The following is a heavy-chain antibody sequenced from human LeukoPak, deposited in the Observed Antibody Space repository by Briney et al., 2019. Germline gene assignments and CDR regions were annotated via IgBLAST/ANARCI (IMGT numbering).Heavy chain of an antibody. CDR1: GFTFSSYS. D-gene: IGHD7-27*01. J-gene: IGHJ3*02. CDR3: TRHWGWAFDI. Sequence: GGSLRLSCAASGFTFSSYSMNWVRQAPGKGLEWVSYISSSSSTIYYADSVKGRFTISRDNAKNSLYLQMNSLRADDTAVYYCTRHWGWAFDIWGQGTMVTVSS. CDR2: ISSSSSTI. V-gene: IGHV3-48*01.